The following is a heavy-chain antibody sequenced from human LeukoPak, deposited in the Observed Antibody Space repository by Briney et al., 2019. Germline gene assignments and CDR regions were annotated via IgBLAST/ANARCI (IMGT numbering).Heavy chain of an antibody. CDR3: ARDQGYSYGFDY. D-gene: IGHD5-18*01. V-gene: IGHV1-69*01. CDR1: GGTFSSYA. Sequence: ASVKVSCKASGGTFSSYAMSWVRQAPGQGLEWMGGIITIFGTANYAQKFQGRVTITADESTSTAYMELSSLRSEDTAVYYCARDQGYSYGFDYWGQGTLVTVSS. J-gene: IGHJ4*02. CDR2: IITIFGTA.